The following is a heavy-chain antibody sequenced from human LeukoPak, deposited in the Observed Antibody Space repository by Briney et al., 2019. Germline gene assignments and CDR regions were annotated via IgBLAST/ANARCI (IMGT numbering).Heavy chain of an antibody. J-gene: IGHJ4*02. Sequence: GSLRLSCAASRFTFGDYWMHRVRQAPGKGLVWVSRINRDGGGTTYADSVKGRFTISRDNAKNTLYLQMNSLRAEDTAVYFCARVAYGDYGVFDYWGQGTLVTVSS. V-gene: IGHV3-74*01. D-gene: IGHD4-17*01. CDR3: ARVAYGDYGVFDY. CDR2: INRDGGGT. CDR1: RFTFGDYW.